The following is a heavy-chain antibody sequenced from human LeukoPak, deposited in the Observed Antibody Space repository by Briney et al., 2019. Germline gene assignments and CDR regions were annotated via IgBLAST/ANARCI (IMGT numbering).Heavy chain of an antibody. CDR1: GFTFSSYG. Sequence: PGRSLRLSCAASGFTFSSYGMHWARQAPGKGLEWVAVISYDGSNKYYADSVKGRFTISRDNSKNTLYLQMNSLRAEDTAVYYCAKGARIAVAGKLDYWGQGTLVTVSS. D-gene: IGHD6-19*01. J-gene: IGHJ4*02. CDR3: AKGARIAVAGKLDY. CDR2: ISYDGSNK. V-gene: IGHV3-30*18.